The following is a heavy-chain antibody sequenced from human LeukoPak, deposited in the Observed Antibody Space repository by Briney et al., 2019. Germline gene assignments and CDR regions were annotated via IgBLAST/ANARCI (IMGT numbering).Heavy chain of an antibody. D-gene: IGHD2-15*01. CDR2: ISSSGSTI. CDR3: AREREGHDCSGGSCPSFDY. J-gene: IGHJ4*02. CDR1: GFTFSSYE. V-gene: IGHV3-48*03. Sequence: GGSLRLSCAASGFTFSSYEMNWVRQAPGKGLEWVSYISSSGSTIYYADSVKGRFTISRDNAKNSLYLQMNSLRAEDTAVYYCAREREGHDCSGGSCPSFDYWGQGTLVTVSS.